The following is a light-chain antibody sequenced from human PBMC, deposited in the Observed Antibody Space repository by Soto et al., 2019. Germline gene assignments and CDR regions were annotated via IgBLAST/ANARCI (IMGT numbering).Light chain of an antibody. V-gene: IGLV2-14*01. CDR3: SSYTSSSILV. J-gene: IGLJ1*01. CDR2: DVS. Sequence: QSVRTQPASVSGSPGQSITISCTGTSSDVGGYNYVSWYQQHPGKAPKLMIYDVSNRPSGVSNRFSGSKSGNTASLTISGLQAEDEADYYCSSYTSSSILVFGTGTKVTVL. CDR1: SSDVGGYNY.